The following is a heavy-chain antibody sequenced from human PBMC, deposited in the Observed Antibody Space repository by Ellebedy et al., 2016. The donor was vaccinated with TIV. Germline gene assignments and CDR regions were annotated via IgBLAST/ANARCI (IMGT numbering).Heavy chain of an antibody. V-gene: IGHV3-23*01. CDR1: GFTFSSYA. CDR3: AKEERGYSYGYGCDY. J-gene: IGHJ4*02. CDR2: ISGSGGST. D-gene: IGHD5-18*01. Sequence: GESLKISXAASGFTFSSYAMSWVRQAPGKGLEWVSAISGSGGSTYYADSVKGRFTISRDNSKNTLYLQMNSLRAEDTAVYYCAKEERGYSYGYGCDYWGQGTLVTVSS.